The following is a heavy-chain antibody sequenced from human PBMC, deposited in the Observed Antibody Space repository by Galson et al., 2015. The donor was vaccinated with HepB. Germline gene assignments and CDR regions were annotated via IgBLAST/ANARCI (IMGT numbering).Heavy chain of an antibody. D-gene: IGHD6-13*01. V-gene: IGHV3-73*01. Sequence: LRLYCAASGFTFSGSAIHWVRPASGKGPEWIGHIRSKATNFAALYVPSLKGRFTISRDDSKNLAYLHMRSLKTDDTAVYYCVRSGDFSGYSSRWGQGTLVTVSS. CDR1: GFTFSGSA. CDR2: IRSKATNFAA. CDR3: VRSGDFSGYSSR. J-gene: IGHJ4*02.